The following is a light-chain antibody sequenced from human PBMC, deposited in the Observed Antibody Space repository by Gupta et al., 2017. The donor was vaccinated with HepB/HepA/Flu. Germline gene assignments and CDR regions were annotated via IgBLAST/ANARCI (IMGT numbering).Light chain of an antibody. CDR1: TGAVTTTSY. J-gene: IGLJ3*02. CDR3: LLSDSDTGLWV. CDR2: DKS. V-gene: IGLV7-46*01. Sequence: QALVSLAPSLTVSPGGTVTLTCGSSTGAVTTTSYPYWSQQKPGQAPRALIYDKSITYSWTPARFSGSLLGGKAALTLSSAQPEDEADYYCLLSDSDTGLWVFGGGTKLTVL.